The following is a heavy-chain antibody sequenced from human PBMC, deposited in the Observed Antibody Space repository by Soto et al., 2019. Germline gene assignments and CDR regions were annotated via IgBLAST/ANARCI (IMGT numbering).Heavy chain of an antibody. CDR2: IYYSGST. CDR3: ARDLAPPRSYDDFWSCPFGFDP. D-gene: IGHD3-3*01. Sequence: SETLSLTCTVSGGSISSYYWSWIRQPPGKGLEWIGYIYYSGSTNYNPSLKSRGTISVDTAKNQFSLKLSSVTAADTAVYYCARDLAPPRSYDDFWSCPFGFDPWGQGTLVTASS. CDR1: GGSISSYY. J-gene: IGHJ5*02. V-gene: IGHV4-59*01.